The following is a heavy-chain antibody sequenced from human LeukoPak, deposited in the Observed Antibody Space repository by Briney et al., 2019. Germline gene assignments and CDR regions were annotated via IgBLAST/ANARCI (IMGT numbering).Heavy chain of an antibody. J-gene: IGHJ4*02. CDR1: GGSFSGYY. V-gene: IGHV4-34*01. Sequence: SETLSLTCAVYGGSFSGYYWSWIRQPPGKGLEWIGEINHSGSTNCNPSLKSRVTISVDTSKNQFSLKLSSVTAADTAVYYCASVDSSGYYYFDYWGQGTLVTVSS. D-gene: IGHD3-22*01. CDR3: ASVDSSGYYYFDY. CDR2: INHSGST.